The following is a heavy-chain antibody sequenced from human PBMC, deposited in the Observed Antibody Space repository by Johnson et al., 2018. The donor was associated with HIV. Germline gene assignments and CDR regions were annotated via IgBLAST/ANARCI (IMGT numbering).Heavy chain of an antibody. CDR1: GFMFDDYG. J-gene: IGHJ3*02. D-gene: IGHD1-26*01. CDR3: AKAEGATSAFDI. Sequence: VQLVESGGGVVRPGDYLRLSCAASGFMFDDYGMTWVRQAPGKGLEWVSAISGSGGSTYYADSVKGRFTISRDNSKNTLYLQMNSLRAEDTAVYYCAKAEGATSAFDIWGQGTMVTVSS. CDR2: ISGSGGST. V-gene: IGHV3-23*04.